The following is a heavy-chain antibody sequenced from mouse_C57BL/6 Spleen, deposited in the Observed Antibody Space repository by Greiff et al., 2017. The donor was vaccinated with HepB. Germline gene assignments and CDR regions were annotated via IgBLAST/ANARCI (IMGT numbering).Heavy chain of an antibody. J-gene: IGHJ3*01. CDR3: ARSAY. V-gene: IGHV5-12*01. CDR2: ISNGGGST. Sequence: EVQGVESGGGLVQPGGSLKLSCAASGFTFSDYYMYWVRQTPEKRLEWVAYISNGGGSTYYPDTVKGRFTISRDNAKNTLYLQMSRLKSEDTAMYYCARSAYWGQGTLVTVSA. CDR1: GFTFSDYY.